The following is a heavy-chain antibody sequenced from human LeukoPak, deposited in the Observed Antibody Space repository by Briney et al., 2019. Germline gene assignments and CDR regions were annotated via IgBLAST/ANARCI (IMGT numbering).Heavy chain of an antibody. CDR2: IYTSGST. CDR1: GGSISSGSYY. J-gene: IGHJ4*02. CDR3: ARDQGSSGWYSSLGY. D-gene: IGHD6-19*01. Sequence: SQTLSLTCTVSGGSISSGSYYWSWIRQPAGKGLEWIGRIYTSGSTNYNPSLKSRVTISVDTSKNQFSLKLSSVTAADTAVYYCARDQGSSGWYSSLGYWGQGTLVTVSS. V-gene: IGHV4-61*02.